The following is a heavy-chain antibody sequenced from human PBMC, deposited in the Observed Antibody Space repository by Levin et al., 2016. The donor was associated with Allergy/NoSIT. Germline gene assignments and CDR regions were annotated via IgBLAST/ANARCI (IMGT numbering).Heavy chain of an antibody. CDR1: NGSFSSSY. V-gene: IGHV4-34*01. Sequence: GSLRLSCAVYNGSFSSSYWTWIRQPPGKGLEWIGEINHGGSTNYSPSLKSRVTISVDTSKNQVSLKLTSVTAADTAVYYCAILGYCIRTSCYNLPHWGQGTLVTVSS. J-gene: IGHJ4*02. D-gene: IGHD2-2*02. CDR2: INHGGST. CDR3: AILGYCIRTSCYNLPH.